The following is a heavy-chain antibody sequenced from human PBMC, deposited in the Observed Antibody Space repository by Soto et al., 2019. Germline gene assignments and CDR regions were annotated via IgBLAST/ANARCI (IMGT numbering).Heavy chain of an antibody. V-gene: IGHV1-46*03. CDR2: INPSDATT. CDR1: GYTFTNYY. J-gene: IGHJ4*02. Sequence: QVQLVQSGADVKKPGASVKVSCKASGYTFTNYYMHWVRQAPGQGLEWVGVINPSDATTSYAQKFQGRFPMTRDTSTSTVYRELRNLRFEDTPVYYCSGAGAVAGAEESFWGQGALVTVSS. CDR3: SGAGAVAGAEESF. D-gene: IGHD6-19*01.